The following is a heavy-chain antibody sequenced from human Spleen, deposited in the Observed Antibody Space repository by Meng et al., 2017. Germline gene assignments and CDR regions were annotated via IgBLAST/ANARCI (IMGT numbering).Heavy chain of an antibody. D-gene: IGHD1-26*01. CDR1: GFTFSDYY. V-gene: IGHV3-11*05. Sequence: QVQLVESGGGLVKPGGSLRLSCAASGFTFSDYYMSWIRQAPGKGLEWVSSISSSTTYADSVKGRFTISRDNAKNSLYLQMNSLRAEDTAVYYCALTAVGATFDYWGQGTLVTVSS. CDR2: ISSSTT. CDR3: ALTAVGATFDY. J-gene: IGHJ4*02.